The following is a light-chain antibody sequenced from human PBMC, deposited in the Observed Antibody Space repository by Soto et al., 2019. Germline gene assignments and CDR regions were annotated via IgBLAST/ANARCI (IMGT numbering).Light chain of an antibody. CDR1: QTVNTY. Sequence: DIQMTQSPSSLSATIGDRVTITCRASQTVNTYLHWYQQKPGKAPKLLIYDASSLESGVPSRFSGSGSGTEFTLTISSLQPDDFATYYCQQYNSYSPTFGQGTKVDIK. J-gene: IGKJ1*01. CDR2: DAS. CDR3: QQYNSYSPT. V-gene: IGKV1-5*01.